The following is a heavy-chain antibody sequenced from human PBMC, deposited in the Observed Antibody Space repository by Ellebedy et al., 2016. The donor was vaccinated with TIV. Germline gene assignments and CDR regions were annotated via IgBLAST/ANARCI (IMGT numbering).Heavy chain of an antibody. D-gene: IGHD2/OR15-2a*01. Sequence: GESLKLSXHDSGYSFTTYWIGWVRQRPGKGLEWMGVIYPGYSETRYSPSFQGQVTISADKSINTAFLQWNSLKASDTAMYYCARHLEPVSMVGWFDPWGQGTLVTVSS. J-gene: IGHJ5*02. CDR3: ARHLEPVSMVGWFDP. V-gene: IGHV5-51*01. CDR2: IYPGYSET. CDR1: GYSFTTYW.